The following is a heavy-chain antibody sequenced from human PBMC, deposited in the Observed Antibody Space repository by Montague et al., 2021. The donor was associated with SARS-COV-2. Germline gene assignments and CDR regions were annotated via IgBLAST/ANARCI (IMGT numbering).Heavy chain of an antibody. Sequence: SLRLSCAASGFPLSSYWMHWVRQAPGKGLVWVAQINADVSSTNYSDSVNGRFTISRDNAKNTLYLQMNSLRAEDTAVYYCTSLARMDYWGQGTLLTVSS. CDR3: TSLARMDY. CDR2: INADVSST. V-gene: IGHV3-74*01. D-gene: IGHD2-15*01. CDR1: GFPLSSYW. J-gene: IGHJ4*02.